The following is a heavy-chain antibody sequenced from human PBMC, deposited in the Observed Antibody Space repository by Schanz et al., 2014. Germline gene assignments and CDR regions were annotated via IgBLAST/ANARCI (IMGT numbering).Heavy chain of an antibody. J-gene: IGHJ5*02. CDR1: GYTFTDYY. Sequence: QVQLVQSGAEVKEPGASVKLSCKSSGYTFTDYYMQWVRQAPGQGLEWMGIINPTGGSTTYAEKFLGRVTMTSDTSTSTVYMELSSLRSEDTAVYYCARERGVRGGGVWKVNWFDPWGQGTLVTVSS. CDR3: ARERGVRGGGVWKVNWFDP. CDR2: INPTGGST. V-gene: IGHV1-46*01. D-gene: IGHD3-10*01.